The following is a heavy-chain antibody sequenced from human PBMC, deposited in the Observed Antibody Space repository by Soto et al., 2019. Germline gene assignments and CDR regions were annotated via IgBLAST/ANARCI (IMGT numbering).Heavy chain of an antibody. D-gene: IGHD2-21*02. Sequence: QVQLVQFGAEVKKPGASVKVSCKASRYTFTSYAMHWVRQAHGQRLEWMGWIIAGNGNTKYSQKFQGRVTITRDTSASTAYMELSSLISEDTAVYYCARSIVVVTAADYWGQGTLVTVSS. CDR1: RYTFTSYA. CDR2: IIAGNGNT. J-gene: IGHJ4*02. V-gene: IGHV1-3*01. CDR3: ARSIVVVTAADY.